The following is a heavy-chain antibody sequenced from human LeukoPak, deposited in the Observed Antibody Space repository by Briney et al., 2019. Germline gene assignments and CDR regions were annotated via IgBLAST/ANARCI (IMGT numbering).Heavy chain of an antibody. Sequence: SETLSLTCTVSGGSISSYYWSWIPQPPGKGLEWIGYIYYSVSTNYNPSLKRRVTISEDTSKNQFSLKLSSVTAADTAVYYCARTYCSGGSCYPENFDYWGQGTLVTVSS. D-gene: IGHD2-15*01. CDR1: GGSISSYY. CDR3: ARTYCSGGSCYPENFDY. V-gene: IGHV4-59*01. CDR2: IYYSVST. J-gene: IGHJ4*02.